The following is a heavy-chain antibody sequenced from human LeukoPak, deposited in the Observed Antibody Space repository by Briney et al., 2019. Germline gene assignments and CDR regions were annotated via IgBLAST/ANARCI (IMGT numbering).Heavy chain of an antibody. CDR1: GGSISSYY. CDR3: ARDLQTYGSGSYSYYYYMDV. V-gene: IGHV4-4*07. Sequence: PSETLSLTCTVSGGSISSYYWSWIRQPAGKGLEWIGRIYTSGSTNYNPSLKSRVTMSVDTSKNQFSLKLSSVTAADTAVYYCARDLQTYGSGSYSYYYYMDVWGKGTTVIVSS. J-gene: IGHJ6*03. D-gene: IGHD3-10*01. CDR2: IYTSGST.